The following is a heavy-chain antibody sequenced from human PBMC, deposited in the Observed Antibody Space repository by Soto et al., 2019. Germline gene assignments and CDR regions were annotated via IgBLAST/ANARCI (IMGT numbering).Heavy chain of an antibody. CDR3: ARDDEDGSYCDLGY. CDR1: GFTFSNYI. J-gene: IGHJ4*01. D-gene: IGHD3-10*01. V-gene: IGHV3-30-3*01. Sequence: QVQLVESGGGVVQPGRSLRLSCAASGFTFSNYIMHWVRQAPGKGLEWVAIILHDGNNEYYADSVKGRFTISRDNSKNTLYLQMNSLRTADTAMYYCARDDEDGSYCDLGYWGLGTLVTVSS. CDR2: ILHDGNNE.